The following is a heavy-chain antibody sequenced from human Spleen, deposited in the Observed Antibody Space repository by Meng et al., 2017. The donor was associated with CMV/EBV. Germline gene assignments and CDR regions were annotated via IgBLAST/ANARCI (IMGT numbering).Heavy chain of an antibody. CDR3: TRRGENDYSDFDY. CDR2: ISYDGSNK. Sequence: GESLKISCAASGFTFSSYAMHWVRQAPGKGLEWVAVISYDGSNKYYADSVKGRFTISRDNSKNTLYLQMNSLRAEDTAVYYCTRRGENDYSDFDYWGQGTLVTVSS. V-gene: IGHV3-30-3*01. J-gene: IGHJ4*02. CDR1: GFTFSSYA. D-gene: IGHD4-11*01.